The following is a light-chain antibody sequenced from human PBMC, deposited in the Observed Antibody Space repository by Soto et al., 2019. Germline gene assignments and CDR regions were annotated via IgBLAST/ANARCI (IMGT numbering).Light chain of an antibody. CDR1: SSDVGGYNY. V-gene: IGLV2-8*01. J-gene: IGLJ1*01. CDR3: SSYAGTNNLGV. CDR2: EVS. Sequence: LTQPASASGSPGQSVTISCTGTSSDVGGYNYVSWYQQHPGKAPKLMIYEVSKRPSGVPDRFPGSKSGNTASLTVSGLQAEDEADYYCSSYAGTNNLGVFGTGTKVTVL.